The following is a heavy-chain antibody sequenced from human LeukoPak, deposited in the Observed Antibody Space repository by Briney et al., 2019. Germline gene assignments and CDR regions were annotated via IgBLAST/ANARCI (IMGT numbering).Heavy chain of an antibody. CDR3: AKNGPSNDDHVPIDS. Sequence: GGSLRLSCAASGFTSDDYAMHWVRQAPGKGLEWVSLISGDGGSTYYADSVKGRFTISRDNSKNSLYLQMNSLRTEDTALYYCAKNGPSNDDHVPIDSWGQGTLVTVSS. D-gene: IGHD1-1*01. V-gene: IGHV3-43*02. J-gene: IGHJ4*02. CDR2: ISGDGGST. CDR1: GFTSDDYA.